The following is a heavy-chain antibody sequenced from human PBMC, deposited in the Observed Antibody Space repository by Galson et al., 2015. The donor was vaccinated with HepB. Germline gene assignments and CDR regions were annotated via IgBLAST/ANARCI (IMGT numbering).Heavy chain of an antibody. CDR1: GFNFSSYV. V-gene: IGHV3-30-3*01. CDR2: MSDDGSKK. D-gene: IGHD2-15*01. J-gene: IGHJ4*02. Sequence: SLRLSCAASGFNFSSYVMHWVRQAPGKGLEWVALMSDDGSKKSYADSVKGRFTISRDNSKNTLYLQMNSLRAVDTAVYYCARGWAKDIIMVPVWGQGTLVTVSS. CDR3: ARGWAKDIIMVPV.